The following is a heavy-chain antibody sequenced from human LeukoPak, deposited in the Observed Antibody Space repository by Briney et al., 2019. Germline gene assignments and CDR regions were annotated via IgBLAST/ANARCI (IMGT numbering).Heavy chain of an antibody. J-gene: IGHJ4*02. CDR2: IYHSGST. Sequence: KPSGTRSLTCAVSGGSISSSNWWGWVRQTPGKGLEWIGEIYHSGSTNYNPSLKSRVTLSVDKSNNQFSLKLSSVTAADTAVYSCAKMGDYYFDYWGQGTLVTVSS. CDR1: GGSISSSNW. V-gene: IGHV4-4*02. D-gene: IGHD3-16*01. CDR3: AKMGDYYFDY.